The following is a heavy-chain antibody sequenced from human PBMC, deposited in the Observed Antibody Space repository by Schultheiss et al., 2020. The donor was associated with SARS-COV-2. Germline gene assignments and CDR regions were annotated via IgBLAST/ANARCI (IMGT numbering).Heavy chain of an antibody. D-gene: IGHD1-26*01. V-gene: IGHV1-8*01. CDR3: ARDPGGALGYGMDV. CDR1: GYTFTSYD. CDR2: MNPNSGNT. J-gene: IGHJ6*02. Sequence: ASVKVSCKASGYTFTSYDINWVRQATGQGLEWMGWMNPNSGNTGYAQKFQGRVTMTRDTSTSTVYMELSSLRSEDTAVYYCARDPGGALGYGMDVWGQGTTVTVSS.